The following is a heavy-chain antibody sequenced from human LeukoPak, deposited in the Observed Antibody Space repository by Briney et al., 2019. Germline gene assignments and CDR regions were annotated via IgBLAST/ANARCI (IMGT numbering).Heavy chain of an antibody. Sequence: GGSLRLSCATSGFTFTTFWMHWVRQAPGKGLVWVSRINHDGSNTNYADSVKGRFTISRDNSKNTVYLQMNSLRAEDTAVYYCAKARGTSVTNFDYWGQGTLVSVSS. J-gene: IGHJ4*02. V-gene: IGHV3-74*01. CDR2: INHDGSNT. CDR3: AKARGTSVTNFDY. CDR1: GFTFTTFW. D-gene: IGHD4-17*01.